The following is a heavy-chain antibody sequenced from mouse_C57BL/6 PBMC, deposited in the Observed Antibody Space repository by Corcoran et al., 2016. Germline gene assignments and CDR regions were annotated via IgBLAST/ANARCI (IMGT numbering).Heavy chain of an antibody. V-gene: IGHV1-19*01. CDR3: ARGGYDGYSAWFAY. D-gene: IGHD2-3*01. Sequence: EVQLQQSGPVLVKPGASVKMSCKASGYTFTDYYMNWVKQSHGKSLEWIGVINPYNGGTSYNQKFKGKATLTVDKSSSTAYMELNSLTSEDSAVYYCARGGYDGYSAWFAYWGQETLVTVSA. CDR1: GYTFTDYY. CDR2: INPYNGGT. J-gene: IGHJ3*01.